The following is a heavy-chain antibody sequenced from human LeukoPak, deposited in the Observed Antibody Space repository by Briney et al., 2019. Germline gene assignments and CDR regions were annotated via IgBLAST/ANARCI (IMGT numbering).Heavy chain of an antibody. CDR2: IYYSGST. V-gene: IGHV4-31*03. J-gene: IGHJ4*02. Sequence: SETLSLTCTVSGGSISSGGYYWSWIRQHPGKGLEWIGYIYYSGSTYYNPSLKGRVTISVDTSKNQFSLKLSSVTAADTAVYYCARVGIDYDFWSGYHDWGQGTLVTVSS. CDR3: ARVGIDYDFWSGYHD. D-gene: IGHD3-3*01. CDR1: GGSISSGGYY.